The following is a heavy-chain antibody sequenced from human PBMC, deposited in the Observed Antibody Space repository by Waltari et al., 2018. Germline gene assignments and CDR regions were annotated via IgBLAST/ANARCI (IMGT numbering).Heavy chain of an antibody. CDR2: VEPEDGET. J-gene: IGHJ4*02. Sequence: EVQLVQSGAEVKKPGATVKISCKASGYTFTDYYMHWVQQAPGKGLEWMGRVEPEDGETIYAEKFQGRVTITADTSTDTAYMELSSLRSEDTAVYYCATVGSRHCTNGVCRTFDYWGQGTLVTVSS. CDR3: ATVGSRHCTNGVCRTFDY. D-gene: IGHD2-8*01. V-gene: IGHV1-69-2*01. CDR1: GYTFTDYY.